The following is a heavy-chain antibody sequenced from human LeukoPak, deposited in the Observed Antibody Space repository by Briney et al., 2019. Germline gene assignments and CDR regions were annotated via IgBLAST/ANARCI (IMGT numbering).Heavy chain of an antibody. CDR3: ARKRCTGDCYLFDP. V-gene: IGHV1-18*01. D-gene: IGHD2-21*02. CDR2: INTNNGNT. J-gene: IGHJ5*02. CDR1: GYTFSTYG. Sequence: ASVKVSCKASGYTFSTYGLMWVRQARGQGLEWMGWINTNNGNTNYAQKFQGRVTMTTDTSTSTGYMELRSLRSDDTAVYYCARKRCTGDCYLFDPWGQGTLVTVSS.